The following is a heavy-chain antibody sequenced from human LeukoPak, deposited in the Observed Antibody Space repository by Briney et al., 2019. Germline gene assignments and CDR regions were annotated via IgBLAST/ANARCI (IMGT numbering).Heavy chain of an antibody. CDR2: INPGDSDT. CDR1: GYSFTSSW. V-gene: IGHV5-51*01. CDR3: ARQPGAGWFDP. D-gene: IGHD3-10*01. J-gene: IGHJ5*02. Sequence: GESLKISCQASGYSFTSSWIGWTRQMPGKGLEWMAIINPGDSDTRYSPSFQGQVTISADKSISTVYLQWGSLKASDTAMYYCARQPGAGWFDPWGQGTLVTVSS.